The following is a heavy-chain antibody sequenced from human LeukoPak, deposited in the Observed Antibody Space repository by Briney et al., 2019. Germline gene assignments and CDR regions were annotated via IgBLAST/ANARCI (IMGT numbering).Heavy chain of an antibody. CDR3: AGGASSTVHY. V-gene: IGHV3-74*01. D-gene: IGHD6-13*01. Sequence: GGSLRLSCAASGLTFSTYCMHWVCQAPGKGLVWVSRINGDGSLSYADSVKGRFTISRDNTKNMLYLQMNSLRAEDTAVYYCAGGASSTVHYWGQGTLVTVSS. CDR2: INGDGSL. J-gene: IGHJ4*02. CDR1: GLTFSTYC.